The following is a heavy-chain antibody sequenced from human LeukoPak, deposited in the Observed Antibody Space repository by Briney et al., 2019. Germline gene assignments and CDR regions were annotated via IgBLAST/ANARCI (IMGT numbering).Heavy chain of an antibody. CDR1: RFTFSSYT. CDR2: ISANAVST. V-gene: IGHV3-23*01. Sequence: GGSLRLSCADSRFTFSSYTMNWVRQAPGKGLDWVSGISANAVSTYYADSVKGRFTISRDNSKNTLYLHMDRLGTEDTAVYYCASMPSTEIYYFYYMDVWGNGTTVTVSS. CDR3: ASMPSTEIYYFYYMDV. D-gene: IGHD2-2*01. J-gene: IGHJ6*03.